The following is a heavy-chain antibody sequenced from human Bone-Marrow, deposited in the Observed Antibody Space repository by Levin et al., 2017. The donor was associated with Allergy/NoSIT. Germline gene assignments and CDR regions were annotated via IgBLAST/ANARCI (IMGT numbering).Heavy chain of an antibody. Sequence: SETLSLTCTVSGGSISSSSYYWGRIRQPPGKGLEWIGSIYYSGSTYYNPSLQRRVTITVDTSKTQFSLKLTSVTAADTAVYCGARFGGGFMWDYWGQGTLVTVSS. D-gene: IGHD6-19*01. CDR3: ARFGGGFMWDY. V-gene: IGHV4-39*01. CDR1: GGSISSSSYY. CDR2: IYYSGST. J-gene: IGHJ4*02.